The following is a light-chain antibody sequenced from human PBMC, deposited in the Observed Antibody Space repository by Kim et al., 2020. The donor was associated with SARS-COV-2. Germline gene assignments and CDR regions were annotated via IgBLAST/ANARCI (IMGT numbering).Light chain of an antibody. CDR1: QSNTTF. CDR3: QESYSDPYT. V-gene: IGKV1-39*01. CDR2: AAS. J-gene: IGKJ2*01. Sequence: SVSVGDRVSITCRASQSNTTFLNWYQQKPGKAPKLLISAASTLQDGVPSRFSGSGSGTDFTLTINNLQPEDVASYYCQESYSDPYTFGQGTKLEI.